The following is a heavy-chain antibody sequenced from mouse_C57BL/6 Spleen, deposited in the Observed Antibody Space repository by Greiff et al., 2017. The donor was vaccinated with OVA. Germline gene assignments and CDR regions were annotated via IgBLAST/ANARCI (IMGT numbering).Heavy chain of an antibody. D-gene: IGHD1-1*01. J-gene: IGHJ3*01. CDR3: ATIYYGSSPFAY. CDR2: IYPGDGDT. Sequence: VKLMESGPELVKPGASVKISCKASGYAFSSSWMNWVKQRPGKGLEWIGRIYPGDGDTNYNGKFKGKATLTADKSSSTAYMQLSSLTSEDSAVYFCATIYYGSSPFAYWGQGTLVTVSA. CDR1: GYAFSSSW. V-gene: IGHV1-82*01.